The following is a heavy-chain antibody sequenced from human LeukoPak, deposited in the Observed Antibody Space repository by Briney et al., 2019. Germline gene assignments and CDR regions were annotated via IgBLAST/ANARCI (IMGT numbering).Heavy chain of an antibody. CDR1: GGSISSSRYF. D-gene: IGHD3-9*01. CDR3: ARRHTYYDTLTAYYSDS. J-gene: IGHJ4*02. CDR2: IYYSGST. V-gene: IGHV4-39*01. Sequence: SETLSLTCTVSGGSISSSRYFWGWIRQPPGKRLEWIGNIYYSGSTYYNPSLKSRVTISVDTSKNQFSLKLSSVTASDTAVYYCARRHTYYDTLTAYYSDSWGQGTLVTVSS.